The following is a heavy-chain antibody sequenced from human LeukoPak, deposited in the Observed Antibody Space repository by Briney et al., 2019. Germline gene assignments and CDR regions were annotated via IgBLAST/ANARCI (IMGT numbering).Heavy chain of an antibody. CDR3: ASEAYYYGSGSYDY. V-gene: IGHV1-2*02. D-gene: IGHD3-10*01. Sequence: ASVEVSCKASGYTFTGYYMHWVRQAPGQGLEWMGWTNPNSGGTNYAQKFQGRVTMTRDTSISTAYMELSRLRSDDTAVYYCASEAYYYGSGSYDYWGQGTLVTVSS. J-gene: IGHJ4*02. CDR2: TNPNSGGT. CDR1: GYTFTGYY.